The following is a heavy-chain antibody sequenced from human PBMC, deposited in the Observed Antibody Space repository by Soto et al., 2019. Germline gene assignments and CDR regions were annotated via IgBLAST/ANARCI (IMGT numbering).Heavy chain of an antibody. V-gene: IGHV3-23*01. CDR1: GFTFSSYA. CDR2: ISGSGGST. J-gene: IGHJ3*02. CDR3: AKGQSGPPNAFDI. Sequence: EVQLLESGGGLVQPGGSLRLSCAASGFTFSSYAMSWVRQAPGKGLEWVSAISGSGGSTYYADSVKGRFTISRDSSKNTLYLQMNSLRAEDTAVYYCAKGQSGPPNAFDIWGQGTMVTVSS.